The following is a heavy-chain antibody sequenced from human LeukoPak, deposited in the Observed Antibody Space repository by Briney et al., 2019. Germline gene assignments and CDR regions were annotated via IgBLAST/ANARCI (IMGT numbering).Heavy chain of an antibody. D-gene: IGHD6-13*01. Sequence: SETLSLTCVVSGYSISSGYYWGWIRQSPGKGLEWIGSIYHSENTYYNPSLKSRVTISVDTSKNQFSLKLSSVTATDTAVYYCARHRHSSTWYDAFDIWGQGTMVTVSS. CDR2: IYHSENT. CDR1: GYSISSGYY. J-gene: IGHJ3*02. CDR3: ARHRHSSTWYDAFDI. V-gene: IGHV4-38-2*01.